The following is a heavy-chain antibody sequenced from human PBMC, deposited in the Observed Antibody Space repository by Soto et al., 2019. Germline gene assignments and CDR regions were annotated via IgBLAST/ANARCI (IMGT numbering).Heavy chain of an antibody. CDR1: GYTLTELS. CDR3: ARRDLDHKGDY. V-gene: IGHV1-24*01. Sequence: ASLKVSCKFSGYTLTELSMHWVRQAPGKGLEWMGGFDPEDGETIYAQKFQGRVTMTEDTSTDTAYMELRSLRSDDTAIYYCARRDLDHKGDYWGQGTLVTVSS. CDR2: FDPEDGET. J-gene: IGHJ4*02. D-gene: IGHD3-3*01.